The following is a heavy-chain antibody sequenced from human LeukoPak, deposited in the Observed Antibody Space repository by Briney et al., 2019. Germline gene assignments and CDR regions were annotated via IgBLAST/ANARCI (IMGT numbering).Heavy chain of an antibody. CDR1: GFTFSSYA. Sequence: PGGSLRLSCAASGFTFSSYAMTWVGQAPGRGLEWVSAISVSGGSTYYADSVKGRFTISRDNSKNTLYLQMNSLRAEDTAIYYCAKRNTALASDYWGQGTLVTVSS. CDR2: ISVSGGST. V-gene: IGHV3-23*01. J-gene: IGHJ4*02. D-gene: IGHD5-18*01. CDR3: AKRNTALASDY.